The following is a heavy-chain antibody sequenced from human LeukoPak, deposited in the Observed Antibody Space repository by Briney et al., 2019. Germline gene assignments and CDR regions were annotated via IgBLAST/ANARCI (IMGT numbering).Heavy chain of an antibody. CDR1: GFTFSSYS. Sequence: GGSLRLSCAASGFTFSSYSMNWVRQAPGKGLEWVSYISSSSSTIYYADSVKGRFTISRDNSKNTLYLQMNSLRAGDTAVYYCARAGGCSSTSCYRAGDYFDYWGQGTLVTVSS. J-gene: IGHJ4*02. CDR2: ISSSSSTI. D-gene: IGHD2-2*02. CDR3: ARAGGCSSTSCYRAGDYFDY. V-gene: IGHV3-48*01.